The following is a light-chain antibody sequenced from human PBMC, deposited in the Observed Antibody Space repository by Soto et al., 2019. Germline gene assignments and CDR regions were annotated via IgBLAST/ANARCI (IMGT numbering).Light chain of an antibody. CDR1: QGISSY. V-gene: IGKV1-9*01. CDR2: VAS. CDR3: QHYNSYSEA. J-gene: IGKJ1*01. Sequence: IQLTQSPSSLSASVRDIVTITFRASQGISSYLAWYQQKPGKAPKLLIYVASTLQSGVPSRFSGSGSGTEFTLTISSLQPDDFATYYCQHYNSYSEAFGQGTKVDIK.